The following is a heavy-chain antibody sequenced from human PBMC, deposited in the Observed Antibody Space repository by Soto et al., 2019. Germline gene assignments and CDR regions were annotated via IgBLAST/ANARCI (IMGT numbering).Heavy chain of an antibody. CDR2: IWYDGSNK. CDR1: GFTFSSYG. D-gene: IGHD3-16*01. CDR3: AREGEYGMDV. Sequence: QVQLVESGGGVVQPGRSLRLSCAASGFTFSSYGMHWVRQAPGKGLEWVAAIWYDGSNKYYADSVKGRFTISRDNSKNTLYLQMNSLRAEDTAVYYCAREGEYGMDVWGQGTTVTVSS. V-gene: IGHV3-33*01. J-gene: IGHJ6*02.